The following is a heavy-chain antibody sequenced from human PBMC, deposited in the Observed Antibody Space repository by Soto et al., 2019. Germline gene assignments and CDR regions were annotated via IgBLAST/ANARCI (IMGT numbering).Heavy chain of an antibody. Sequence: GGSLRLSCIGSGFTFSNAWINWVRQAPGKGLEWVGRIKSKPDGGTTDYAAPVKGRFTISRDDSKNTVYLQMNSLKTEDTALYFCVTGQYCDYCGQGTLVTVSS. CDR1: GFTFSNAW. J-gene: IGHJ4*02. V-gene: IGHV3-15*01. CDR3: VTGQYCDY. CDR2: IKSKPDGGTT.